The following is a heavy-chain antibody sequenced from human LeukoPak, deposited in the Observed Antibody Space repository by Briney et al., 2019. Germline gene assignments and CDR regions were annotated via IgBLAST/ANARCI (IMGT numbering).Heavy chain of an antibody. CDR3: ARSGRYCSSTSCYSYAFDI. D-gene: IGHD2-2*01. CDR1: GGTFSSYA. J-gene: IGHJ3*02. V-gene: IGHV1-69*05. Sequence: SVKLSCKASGGTFSSYAISWVRQAPGQGLEWRGGIILIFGTANYAQKFTGRVTITTDESTSTAYMELSSMRSEGTAVSYCARSGRYCSSTSCYSYAFDIWGQGTMVTVSS. CDR2: IILIFGTA.